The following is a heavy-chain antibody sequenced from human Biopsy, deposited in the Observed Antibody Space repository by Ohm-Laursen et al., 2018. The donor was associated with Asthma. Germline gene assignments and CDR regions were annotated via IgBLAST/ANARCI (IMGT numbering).Heavy chain of an antibody. CDR2: IYSGGTS. J-gene: IGHJ3*02. V-gene: IGHV3-53*01. D-gene: IGHD4-23*01. CDR3: ARAYGGSFFSGSFDI. Sequence: SLRLSCAASGFAVSRDHMFWVRQAPGKGLGWVSVIYSGGTSHTADSVRGRFTISRDYSKNTLYLQMNSLRAEDTAVYYCARAYGGSFFSGSFDIWGQGTMVTVSS. CDR1: GFAVSRDH.